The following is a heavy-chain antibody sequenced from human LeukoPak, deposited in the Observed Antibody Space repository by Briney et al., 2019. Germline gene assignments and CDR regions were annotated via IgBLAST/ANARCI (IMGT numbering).Heavy chain of an antibody. V-gene: IGHV4-39*01. CDR2: IYYSGST. Sequence: PSETLSLTCTVSGGSISSSSYYWGWIRQPPGKGLEWIGSIYYSGSTYYNPSLKSRVTISVDTSKNQFSLKLSSVTAADTAVYYCARGSGGAAAAAVVDYWGQGTLVTVPS. J-gene: IGHJ4*02. D-gene: IGHD6-13*01. CDR1: GGSISSSSYY. CDR3: ARGSGGAAAAAVVDY.